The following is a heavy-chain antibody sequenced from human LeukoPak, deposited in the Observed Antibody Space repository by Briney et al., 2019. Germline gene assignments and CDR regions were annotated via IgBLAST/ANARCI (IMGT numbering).Heavy chain of an antibody. CDR3: AKHPVPLLWFGELYYYDY. Sequence: GGSLRLSCAASGFTFSSYAMSWVRQAPGKGLEWVSAISGSGGSTYYADSVKGRFTISRDNSKNTLYLPMNSLRAEDTAVYYCAKHPVPLLWFGELYYYDYWGQGTLVTVSS. D-gene: IGHD3-10*01. V-gene: IGHV3-23*01. J-gene: IGHJ4*02. CDR1: GFTFSSYA. CDR2: ISGSGGST.